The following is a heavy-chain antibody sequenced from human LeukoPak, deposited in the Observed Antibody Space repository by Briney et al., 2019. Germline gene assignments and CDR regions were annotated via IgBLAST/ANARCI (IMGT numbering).Heavy chain of an antibody. Sequence: GGSLRLSCAASGFTFSDYYMSWIRQAPGKGLELLSYIISTGGTIYYADSVKGRFTISRDNAKNSLYLQMNSLRAEDTAVYYCAGYSSGWFGAFHIWGQGTMVTVSS. CDR3: AGYSSGWFGAFHI. CDR2: IISTGGTI. D-gene: IGHD6-19*01. CDR1: GFTFSDYY. J-gene: IGHJ3*02. V-gene: IGHV3-11*04.